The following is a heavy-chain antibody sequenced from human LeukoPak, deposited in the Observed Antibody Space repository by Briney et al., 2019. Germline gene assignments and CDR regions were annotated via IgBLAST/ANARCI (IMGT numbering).Heavy chain of an antibody. CDR2: INHSGST. D-gene: IGHD3-9*01. Sequence: PGGSLRLSCAASGFTFSSYWMSWVRQAPGKGLEWIGEINHSGSTNYNPSLKSRVTISVDTSKNQFSLKLSSVTAADTAVYYCASAFEGYWGQGTLVTVSS. CDR1: GFTFSSYW. CDR3: ASAFEGY. V-gene: IGHV4-34*08. J-gene: IGHJ4*02.